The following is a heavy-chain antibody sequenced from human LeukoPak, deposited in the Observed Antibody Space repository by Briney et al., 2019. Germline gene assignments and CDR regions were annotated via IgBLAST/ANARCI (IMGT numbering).Heavy chain of an antibody. J-gene: IGHJ4*02. D-gene: IGHD3-16*01. V-gene: IGHV3-9*01. CDR2: ISWNSVSI. CDR3: ARDADSVGNAWGGLGHFDY. Sequence: GGSLRLSCAASGFTFDDYAMHWVRQAPGKGLEWVSGISWNSVSIGYADSVKGRFTISRDNSNNILFLQMNSLSVEDSAIYYCARDADSVGNAWGGLGHFDYWGQGTLVTVSS. CDR1: GFTFDDYA.